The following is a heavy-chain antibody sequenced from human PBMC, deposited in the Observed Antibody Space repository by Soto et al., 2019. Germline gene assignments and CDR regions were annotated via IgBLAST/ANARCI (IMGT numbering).Heavy chain of an antibody. V-gene: IGHV4-61*01. Sequence: QVQLQESGPGLVKPSETLSLTCTVSGGSVSSGSYYWSWIRQPPGKGLEWIGYIYYSGSTNHNPSLKRRVTISEDTSKNQFSLKLSSVTAADTAVYYCARDMEGTGTTLGWFDPWGQGTLVTVSS. J-gene: IGHJ5*02. CDR2: IYYSGST. CDR1: GGSVSSGSYY. D-gene: IGHD1-1*01. CDR3: ARDMEGTGTTLGWFDP.